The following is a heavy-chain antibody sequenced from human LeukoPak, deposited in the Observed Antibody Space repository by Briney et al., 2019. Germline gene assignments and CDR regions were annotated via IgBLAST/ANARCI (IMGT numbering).Heavy chain of an antibody. CDR3: ARGLIAAAAPNWFDP. V-gene: IGHV4-39*07. CDR2: IYYSGST. D-gene: IGHD6-13*01. CDR1: GGSISSSSYY. J-gene: IGHJ5*02. Sequence: SETLSLTCTVSGGSISSSSYYWGWIRQPPGKGLEWIGSIYYSGSTYYNPSLKSRVTISVDTSKNQFSLKLSSVTAADTAVYYCARGLIAAAAPNWFDPWGQGTLVTVSS.